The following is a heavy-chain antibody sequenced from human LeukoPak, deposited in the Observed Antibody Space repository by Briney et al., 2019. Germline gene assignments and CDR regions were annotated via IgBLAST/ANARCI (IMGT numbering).Heavy chain of an antibody. CDR3: ARGRQNSGSYSDAFDA. Sequence: GGSLRLSCAASGFTFSSYSMNWVRQAPGEGLEWVSSISSSSYIYYADSVKGRFTISRDNAKNSLYLQMNNLRAEDTAVYYCARGRQNSGSYSDAFDAWGQGTMVTVSS. CDR2: ISSSSYI. D-gene: IGHD1-26*01. J-gene: IGHJ3*01. V-gene: IGHV3-21*01. CDR1: GFTFSSYS.